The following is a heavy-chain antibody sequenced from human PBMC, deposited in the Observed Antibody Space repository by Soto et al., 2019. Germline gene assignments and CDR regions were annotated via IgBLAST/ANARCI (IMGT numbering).Heavy chain of an antibody. J-gene: IGHJ5*02. Sequence: QVQLQQWGAGLLKPSETLSLTCAVYGGSFSGYYWSWIRQPPGKGLEWIGEINQSGGTNYNPSLKIRVTMSEDKSKNQFSLKLSSVTAADTAVYYCARGDIYMIRGITGKRTGFDPWGQGTLVTVSA. CDR1: GGSFSGYY. D-gene: IGHD3-10*01. CDR3: ARGDIYMIRGITGKRTGFDP. V-gene: IGHV4-34*01. CDR2: INQSGGT.